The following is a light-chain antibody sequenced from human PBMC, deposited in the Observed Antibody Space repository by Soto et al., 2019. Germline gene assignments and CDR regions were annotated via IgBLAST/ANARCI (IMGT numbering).Light chain of an antibody. CDR1: QGISTY. CDR2: DAS. J-gene: IGKJ2*01. Sequence: DIQMTQSPSSLSASVGDRVTITCRASQGISTYLVWYQQRQGRAPKLLIYDASSLLSGVPSRFSGSGSGTDFTLTISSLQPEDFATYYWQQSYRTPYTVGQGTKVDSK. V-gene: IGKV1-39*01. CDR3: QQSYRTPYT.